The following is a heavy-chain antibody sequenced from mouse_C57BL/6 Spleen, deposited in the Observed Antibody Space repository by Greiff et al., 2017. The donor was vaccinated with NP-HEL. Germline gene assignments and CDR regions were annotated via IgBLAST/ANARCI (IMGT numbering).Heavy chain of an antibody. Sequence: QVQLQQPGAELVKPGASVKLSCKASGYTFTSYWMHWVKQRPGQGLEWIGMIHPNSGSTNYNEKFKSKATLTVDKSSSTAYMQLSSLTSEDSAVYCCARSYDGDAWFAYWGQGTLVTVSA. D-gene: IGHD2-3*01. V-gene: IGHV1-64*01. CDR2: IHPNSGST. CDR1: GYTFTSYW. J-gene: IGHJ3*01. CDR3: ARSYDGDAWFAY.